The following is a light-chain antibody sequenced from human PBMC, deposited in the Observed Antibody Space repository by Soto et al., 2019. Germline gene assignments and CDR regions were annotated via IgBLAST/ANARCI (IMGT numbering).Light chain of an antibody. J-gene: IGKJ1*01. CDR2: DAS. CDR3: QQYGNSPPT. CDR1: QSVTTY. V-gene: IGKV3-11*01. Sequence: EIVLTQSPATLSLSPGERATLSCRASQSVTTYLAWYQQKPGQAPKLLIYDASDRATGISARFSGSGSGTDFTLTISRLEPEDFAVYYCQQYGNSPPTFGQGTKVDIK.